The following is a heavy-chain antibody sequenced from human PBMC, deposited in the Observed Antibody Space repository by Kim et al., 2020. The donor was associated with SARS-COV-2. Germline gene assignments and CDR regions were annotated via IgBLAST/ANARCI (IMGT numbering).Heavy chain of an antibody. J-gene: IGHJ3*02. D-gene: IGHD3-22*01. V-gene: IGHV4-59*01. CDR3: ARVRSYYDSSGYYTPDAFDI. CDR1: GGSISSYY. CDR2: IYYSGST. Sequence: SETLSLTCTVSGGSISSYYWSWIRQPPGKGLEWIGYIYYSGSTNYNPSLKSRVTISVDTSKNQFSLKLSSVTAADTAVYYCARVRSYYDSSGYYTPDAFDIWGQGTMVTVSS.